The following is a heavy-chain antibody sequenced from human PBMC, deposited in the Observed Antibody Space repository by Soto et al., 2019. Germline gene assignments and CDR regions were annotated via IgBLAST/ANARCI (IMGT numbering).Heavy chain of an antibody. J-gene: IGHJ4*02. CDR3: AKGKTKGGFDWTITTFDY. Sequence: PGGSLRLSCAASGFTFSSYAMSWVRQAPGKGLEWVSAISGSGGSTYYADSVKGRFTISRDNSKNTLYLQMNSLRAEDTAVYYCAKGKTKGGFDWTITTFDYRGQGTLVTVSS. CDR2: ISGSGGST. CDR1: GFTFSSYA. V-gene: IGHV3-23*01. D-gene: IGHD3-9*01.